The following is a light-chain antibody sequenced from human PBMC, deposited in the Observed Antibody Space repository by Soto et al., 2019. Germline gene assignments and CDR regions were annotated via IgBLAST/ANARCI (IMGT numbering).Light chain of an antibody. CDR3: QQTFSKIVT. Sequence: DIQLTQSPSSLSASVGDRVTITCRASQSIHTSLNWFQVQPGKAPKMLIFSVSSLQSGDPGRFSGGGSGADFSLTISSLQPEDFATYYCQQTFSKIVTFGGGTRVEI. CDR2: SVS. J-gene: IGKJ4*01. V-gene: IGKV1-39*01. CDR1: QSIHTS.